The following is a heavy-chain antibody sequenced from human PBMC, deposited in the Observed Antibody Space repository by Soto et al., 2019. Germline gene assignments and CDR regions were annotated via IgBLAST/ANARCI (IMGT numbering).Heavy chain of an antibody. V-gene: IGHV3-30*18. J-gene: IGHJ4*02. Sequence: PGGSLRLSCVASGFTFNNYGMHWVRQAPGKGLEWVAVISYDGITKYYADSVKGRLTLSRDNSRNTLHLQMNSLRTEDTAVYYCAKSHTYYYDADAYYYDGLDHWGQGTPVTVSS. CDR2: ISYDGITK. CDR3: AKSHTYYYDADAYYYDGLDH. CDR1: GFTFNNYG. D-gene: IGHD3-22*01.